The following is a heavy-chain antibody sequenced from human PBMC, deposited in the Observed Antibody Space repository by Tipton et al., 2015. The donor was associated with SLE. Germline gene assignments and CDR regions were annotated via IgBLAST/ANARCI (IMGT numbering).Heavy chain of an antibody. CDR2: INPSGRDT. CDR1: GYRFTSYH. CDR3: ARHFSPGYSGSRAPAGAFDV. J-gene: IGHJ3*01. Sequence: QLVQSGAEVKKPGASVKVSCKASGYRFTSYHMHWVRQAPGQGLEWMGIINPSGRDTTYAQKFQGRVTMTRDTSTNTDFMELSSLTSEDTAVYYCARHFSPGYSGSRAPAGAFDVWGQGTMVTVSS. V-gene: IGHV1-46*01. D-gene: IGHD1-26*01.